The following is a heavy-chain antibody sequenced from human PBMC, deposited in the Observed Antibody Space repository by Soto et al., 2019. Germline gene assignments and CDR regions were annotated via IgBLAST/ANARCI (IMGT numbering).Heavy chain of an antibody. CDR3: AKDYWNPRYFDN. CDR2: ILYDGSNK. Sequence: GGSLRLSCASSGFNFSFYAMHWVRQTPGKGLEWVAFILYDGSNKNYADSVKGRFTVSRDNSKNTVYLQMLSLRADDTAIYYCAKDYWNPRYFDNWGQGTLVTVSS. D-gene: IGHD1-1*01. V-gene: IGHV3-30*04. J-gene: IGHJ4*02. CDR1: GFNFSFYA.